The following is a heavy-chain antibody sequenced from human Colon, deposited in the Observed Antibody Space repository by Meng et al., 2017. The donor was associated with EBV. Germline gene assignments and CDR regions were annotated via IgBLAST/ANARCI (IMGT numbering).Heavy chain of an antibody. V-gene: IGHV3-23*01. Sequence: EVQLLESGXGLVQPGGSLRLSCAASGFTFSSYAMGWVRRAPGKGLEWVSGIRVGATNTYYADSVKGRFTISRDNSKNTLYLQMNSLRAEDTAVYYCARYGGHPYYFDYWGPGALVTVSS. CDR2: IRVGATNT. CDR3: ARYGGHPYYFDY. D-gene: IGHD5-12*01. CDR1: GFTFSSYA. J-gene: IGHJ4*02.